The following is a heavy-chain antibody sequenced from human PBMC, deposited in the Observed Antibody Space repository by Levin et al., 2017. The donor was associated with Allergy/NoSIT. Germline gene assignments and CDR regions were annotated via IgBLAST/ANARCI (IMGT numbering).Heavy chain of an antibody. Sequence: GESLKISCKASGYTFTSYGISWVRQAPGQGLEWMGWISAYNGNTNYAQKLQGRVTMTTDTSTSTAYMEMRSLRSDDTAVYYCARDLRLQWGLGTGLYYYGMDGWGQGTTVTVSS. D-gene: IGHD1-26*01. J-gene: IGHJ6*02. V-gene: IGHV1-18*01. CDR1: GYTFTSYG. CDR2: ISAYNGNT. CDR3: ARDLRLQWGLGTGLYYYGMDG.